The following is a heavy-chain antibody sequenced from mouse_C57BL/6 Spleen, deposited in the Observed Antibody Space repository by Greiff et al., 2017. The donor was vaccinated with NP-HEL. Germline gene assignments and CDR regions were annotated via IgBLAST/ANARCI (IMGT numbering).Heavy chain of an antibody. Sequence: EVQRVESGGGLVQPGGSLSLSCAASGFTFTDYYMSWVRQPPGKALEWLGFIRNKANGYTTEYSASVKGRFTISRDNSQSILYLQMNALRAEDSATYYCARFSHAMDYWGQGTSVTVSS. CDR2: IRNKANGYTT. V-gene: IGHV7-3*01. CDR3: ARFSHAMDY. J-gene: IGHJ4*01. CDR1: GFTFTDYY.